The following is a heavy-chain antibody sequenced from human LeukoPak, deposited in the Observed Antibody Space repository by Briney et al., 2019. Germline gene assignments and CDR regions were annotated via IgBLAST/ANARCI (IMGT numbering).Heavy chain of an antibody. CDR2: INPNSGGT. CDR3: ARDSLVVVPAAILDSYFDY. J-gene: IGHJ4*02. CDR1: GYTFTGYY. Sequence: ASVKVSCKASGYTFTGYYMHWVRQAPGQGLEWMGWINPNSGGTNYAQKFQGRVTMTRDTSISTAYMELRSLRSDDTAVYYCARDSLVVVPAAILDSYFDYWGQGTLVTVSS. V-gene: IGHV1-2*02. D-gene: IGHD2-2*01.